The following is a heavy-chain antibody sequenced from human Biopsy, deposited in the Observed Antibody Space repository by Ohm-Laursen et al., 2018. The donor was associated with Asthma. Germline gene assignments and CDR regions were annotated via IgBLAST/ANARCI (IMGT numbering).Heavy chain of an antibody. V-gene: IGHV3-11*01. CDR2: IGIKGTSI. Sequence: LSLTCAASGMSVSDYYMTWLRQSPGKGLEWLSHIGIKGTSIYYADSVKGRFTISRDNAKNSLFLQMNGLRADDTAVYFCAGGRCCSGASCLYGMDVWGQGTTVSVSS. CDR1: GMSVSDYY. CDR3: AGGRCCSGASCLYGMDV. D-gene: IGHD2-15*01. J-gene: IGHJ6*02.